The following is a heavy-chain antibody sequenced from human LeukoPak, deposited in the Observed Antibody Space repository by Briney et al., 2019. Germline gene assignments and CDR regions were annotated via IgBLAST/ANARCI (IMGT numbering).Heavy chain of an antibody. D-gene: IGHD6-13*01. CDR2: IYYSGST. CDR1: GGSISSSSYY. Sequence: SETLSLTCTVSGGSISSSSYYWGWIRQPPGKGLEWIGSIYYSGSTYYNPSLKSRVTISVDTSKNQFSLKLSSVTAADTAVYYCARVKIATYYYYGMDVWGQGTTVTVSS. J-gene: IGHJ6*02. CDR3: ARVKIATYYYYGMDV. V-gene: IGHV4-39*07.